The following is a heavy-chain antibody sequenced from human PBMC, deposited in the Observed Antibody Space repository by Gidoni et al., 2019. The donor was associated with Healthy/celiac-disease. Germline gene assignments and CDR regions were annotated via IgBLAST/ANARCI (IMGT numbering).Heavy chain of an antibody. CDR3: ARVGRYCSGGSCSYYFDY. CDR2: IYTSGST. J-gene: IGHJ4*02. CDR1: GGSISSGSYY. Sequence: QVQLQESGPGLVKPSQTLSLTCTVSGGSISSGSYYWSWIRQPAGKGLEWIGRIYTSGSTNYNPSLKSRVTISVDTSKNQFSLKLSSVTAADRAVYYCARVGRYCSGGSCSYYFDYWGQGTLVTVSS. D-gene: IGHD2-15*01. V-gene: IGHV4-61*02.